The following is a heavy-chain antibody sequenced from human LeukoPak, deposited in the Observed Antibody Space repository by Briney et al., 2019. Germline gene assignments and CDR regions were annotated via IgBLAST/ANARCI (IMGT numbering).Heavy chain of an antibody. V-gene: IGHV1-69*13. CDR2: IIPIFGTA. CDR3: ARNRPRGGYYPYYFDY. Sequence: SVKVSCKASGGTFSSYAISWVRQAPGQGLEWMGGIIPIFGTANYAQKFQGRVTITADESTSTAYMELCILRSEDTAVYYCARNRPRGGYYPYYFDYWGQGTLVTVSS. J-gene: IGHJ4*02. D-gene: IGHD3-22*01. CDR1: GGTFSSYA.